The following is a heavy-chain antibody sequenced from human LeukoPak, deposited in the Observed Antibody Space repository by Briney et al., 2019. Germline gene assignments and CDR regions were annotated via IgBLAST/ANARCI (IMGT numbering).Heavy chain of an antibody. V-gene: IGHV3-33*06. CDR2: IWYDGSNK. J-gene: IGHJ6*02. D-gene: IGHD6-13*01. Sequence: GGSLRLSCAASGFTFSSHDMHWVRQAPGKGLEWMAVIWYDGSNKYYADSVKGRFTISRDNSKSTLYLQMNSLRAEDTAVYYCAKDMRQYSSRWHRRNHYYYGMDVWGQGTTVTVSS. CDR1: GFTFSSHD. CDR3: AKDMRQYSSRWHRRNHYYYGMDV.